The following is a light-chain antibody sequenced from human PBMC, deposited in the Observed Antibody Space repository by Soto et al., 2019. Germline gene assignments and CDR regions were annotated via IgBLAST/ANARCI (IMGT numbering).Light chain of an antibody. V-gene: IGKV3D-15*01. J-gene: IGKJ1*01. CDR1: QSVSTN. CDR3: QQYNSYSQT. Sequence: EIVVTQFPSTLSESPGERVTLSCRASQSVSTNLAWYQQRPGEAPRLLIFDASARAVDIPGRFSGSGSGTEFTLTISSLQPDDFATYYCQQYNSYSQTFGQGTKVDIK. CDR2: DAS.